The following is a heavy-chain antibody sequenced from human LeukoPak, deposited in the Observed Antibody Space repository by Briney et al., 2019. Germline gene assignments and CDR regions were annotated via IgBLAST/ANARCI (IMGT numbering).Heavy chain of an antibody. V-gene: IGHV4-39*07. D-gene: IGHD3-22*01. J-gene: IGHJ5*02. CDR2: INYSGTT. CDR1: GGSISSSTYY. Sequence: SETLSLTCSVSGGSISSSTYYWAWIRQPPGKGLEWIATINYSGTTHYNPSLKSRLTISLDTSKNQFSLKLSSVTAADTAVYYCARGGDSSGYEGRFDPWGQGTLVTVSS. CDR3: ARGGDSSGYEGRFDP.